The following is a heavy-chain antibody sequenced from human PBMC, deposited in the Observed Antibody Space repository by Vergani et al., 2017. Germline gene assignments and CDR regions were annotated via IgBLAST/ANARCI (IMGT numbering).Heavy chain of an antibody. CDR1: GGSFSGYY. CDR3: ARVRHLLLYYGMDV. D-gene: IGHD1-26*01. J-gene: IGHJ6*02. V-gene: IGHV3-11*01. Sequence: QVQLQQWGAGLLKPSETLSLTCAVYGGSFSGYYWSWIRQAPGKGLEWVSYISSSGSTIYYADSVKGRFTISRDNAKNSLYLQMNSLRAEDTAVYYCARVRHLLLYYGMDVWGQGP. CDR2: ISSSGSTI.